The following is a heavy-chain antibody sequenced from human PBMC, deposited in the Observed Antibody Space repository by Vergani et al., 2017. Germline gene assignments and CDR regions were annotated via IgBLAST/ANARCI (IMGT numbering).Heavy chain of an antibody. Sequence: VQLLESGGGLVQPGGSLRLSCAASGFSFSDHYMTWIRQAPGQGLEWVSYISNSGNTIEYADSVKGRFSISRDNAKSSLFLQMNSLRAEDTAVYYCAKGSFYDSSGRWYFDLWGRGTLVTVSS. J-gene: IGHJ2*01. V-gene: IGHV3-11*01. D-gene: IGHD3-22*01. CDR3: AKGSFYDSSGRWYFDL. CDR2: ISNSGNTI. CDR1: GFSFSDHY.